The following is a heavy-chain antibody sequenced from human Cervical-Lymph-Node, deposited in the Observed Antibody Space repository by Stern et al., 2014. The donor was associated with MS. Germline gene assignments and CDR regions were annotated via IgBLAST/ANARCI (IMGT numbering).Heavy chain of an antibody. V-gene: IGHV1-46*01. CDR3: ARGYYVGSGWGNFDY. CDR2: INPSDGST. D-gene: IGHD6-19*01. CDR1: GYTFTNYY. J-gene: IGHJ4*02. Sequence: QVQLVQSGAEVKRPGASVKVSCKASGYTFTNYYIHWVRQAPGQGLEWMGIINPSDGSTSYAQKSQGRVTMTRDTSTSTVYMELSSLRSEDTAVYYCARGYYVGSGWGNFDYWGQGTLVTVSS.